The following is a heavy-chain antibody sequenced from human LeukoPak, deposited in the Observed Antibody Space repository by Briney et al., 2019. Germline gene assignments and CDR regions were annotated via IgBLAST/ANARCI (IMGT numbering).Heavy chain of an antibody. V-gene: IGHV3-74*01. CDR1: GFTFSSYW. J-gene: IGHJ4*02. D-gene: IGHD6-13*01. CDR3: GRQQAAAGDY. CDR2: ISGDGTST. Sequence: PGGSLRLSCAAPGFTFSSYWMHWVRQAPGKGLVWVSRISGDGTSTGYADSVKGRFTISRDNAKNMLYLQMNSLRDEDTAVYYCGRQQAAAGDYWGQRTLVTVSS.